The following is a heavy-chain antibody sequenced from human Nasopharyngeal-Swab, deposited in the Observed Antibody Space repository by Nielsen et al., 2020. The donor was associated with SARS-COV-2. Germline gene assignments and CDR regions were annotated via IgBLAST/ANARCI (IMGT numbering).Heavy chain of an antibody. Sequence: GGSLRLSCAASGFRFSDHAMHWVRQAPGKGLEWVANIKQDGSEKYYVDSVKGRFTISRDNAKNSLYLQMNSLRAEDTAVYYCARDHQLGPTNYGMDVWGQGTTVTVSS. CDR3: ARDHQLGPTNYGMDV. D-gene: IGHD6-6*01. CDR2: IKQDGSEK. J-gene: IGHJ6*02. V-gene: IGHV3-7*03. CDR1: GFRFSDHA.